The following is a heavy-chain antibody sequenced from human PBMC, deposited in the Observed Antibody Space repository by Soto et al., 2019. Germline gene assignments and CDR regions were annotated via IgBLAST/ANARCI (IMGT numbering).Heavy chain of an antibody. D-gene: IGHD5-18*01. CDR2: TYYRSKWYN. Sequence: SQTVSLTCAISGDSVSSNSAAWNLIKQSPSRGLEWLGRTYYRSKWYNDYAVSVKSRITINPDTSKNQFSLQLNSVTPEDTAVYYCARAGYSYGFRDWYFDLWGRGTLVTVSS. V-gene: IGHV6-1*01. J-gene: IGHJ2*01. CDR3: ARAGYSYGFRDWYFDL. CDR1: GDSVSSNSAA.